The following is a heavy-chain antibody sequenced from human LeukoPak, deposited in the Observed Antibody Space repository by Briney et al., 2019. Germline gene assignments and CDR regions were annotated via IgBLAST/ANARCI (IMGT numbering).Heavy chain of an antibody. D-gene: IGHD3-22*01. J-gene: IGHJ3*02. CDR2: IYYSGST. Sequence: SETLSLTCTVSGGSISSYYWSWIRQPPGKGLEWIGYIYYSGSTNYNPSLKSRVTISVDRSKNQCSLRLSSVTAADTAVYYCAREGYYDSSGSYNHDAFDIWGQGTMVTVSS. V-gene: IGHV4-59*01. CDR3: AREGYYDSSGSYNHDAFDI. CDR1: GGSISSYY.